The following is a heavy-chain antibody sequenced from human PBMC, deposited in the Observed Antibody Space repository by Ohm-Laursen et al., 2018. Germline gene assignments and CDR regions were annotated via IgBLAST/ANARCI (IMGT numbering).Heavy chain of an antibody. CDR3: ARGFSGWWGRIDY. CDR2: INHSGST. V-gene: IGHV4-34*01. D-gene: IGHD6-19*01. CDR1: GGSFSGYY. Sequence: SDTLSLTCPVYGGSFSGYYWNWIRQPPGKGLEWIGEINHSGSTKYNSSFKSRVTISVDTSKNQFSLKLSSVTAADTAVYYCARGFSGWWGRIDYWGQGILVTVSS. J-gene: IGHJ4*02.